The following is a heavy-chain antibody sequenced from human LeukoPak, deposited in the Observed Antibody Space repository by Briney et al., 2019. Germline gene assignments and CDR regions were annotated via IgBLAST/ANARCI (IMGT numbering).Heavy chain of an antibody. CDR1: GYTFTGYY. V-gene: IGHV1-2*06. CDR2: INPNSGGT. CDR3: ARDRYCSSTSCYAAGWFNP. D-gene: IGHD2-2*01. Sequence: ASVKVSCKASGYTFTGYYMHWVRQAPGQGLEWMGRINPNSGGTNYAQKSQGRVTMTRDTSISTAYMELSRLRSDDTAVYYCARDRYCSSTSCYAAGWFNPWGQGTLVTVSS. J-gene: IGHJ5*02.